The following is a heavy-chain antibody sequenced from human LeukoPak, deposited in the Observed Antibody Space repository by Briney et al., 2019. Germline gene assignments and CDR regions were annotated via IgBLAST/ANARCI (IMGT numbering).Heavy chain of an antibody. CDR2: ITNGSTSM. J-gene: IGHJ4*02. Sequence: GGSLRLSCVASGFKFNDYSMIWVRQAPGKGLEWVSSITNGSTSMYYADSAKGRFTISRDNARNSLYLQMTSLRGEDTAVYYCARGGSKYWGQGTLVTVSS. CDR1: GFKFNDYS. D-gene: IGHD2/OR15-2a*01. CDR3: ARGGSKY. V-gene: IGHV3-21*01.